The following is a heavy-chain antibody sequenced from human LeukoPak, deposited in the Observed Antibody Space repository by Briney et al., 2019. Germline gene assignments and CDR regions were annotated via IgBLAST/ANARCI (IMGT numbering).Heavy chain of an antibody. CDR3: ARTTWIQLWGPDY. D-gene: IGHD5-18*01. Sequence: SETLSLTCTVSGGSISSSSYYWGWIRQPPGKGLEWIGSIYYSGSTYYNPSLKSRVTISVDTSKSQFSLKLSSVTAADTAVYYCARTTWIQLWGPDYWGQGTLVTVSS. CDR2: IYYSGST. CDR1: GGSISSSSYY. J-gene: IGHJ4*02. V-gene: IGHV4-39*01.